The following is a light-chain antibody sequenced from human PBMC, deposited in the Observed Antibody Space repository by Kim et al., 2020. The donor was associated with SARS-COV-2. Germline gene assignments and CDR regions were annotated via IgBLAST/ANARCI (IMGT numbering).Light chain of an antibody. V-gene: IGLV3-21*04. CDR2: YDS. CDR1: NIGRKS. CDR3: QVWDSSIEHAV. Sequence: APGQTAIITCGGNNIGRKSVPWSRQKPGQAPVVVIYYDSDRPSGIPERFSGSNSGNTATLSISRVEVGDEADFYCQVWDSSIEHAVFGGGTQLTVL. J-gene: IGLJ2*01.